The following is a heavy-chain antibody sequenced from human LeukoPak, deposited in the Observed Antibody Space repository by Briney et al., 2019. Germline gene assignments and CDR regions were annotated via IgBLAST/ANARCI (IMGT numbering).Heavy chain of an antibody. CDR2: LSYDGGNR. Sequence: PGGSLRLSCDASGFTFQRHALLWVRQAPGKGLEWVAILSYDGGNRYYADSVRGRFTVSRDISKTTFFLQMDSLRPEDTAVYYCARDANGNLDIWGPGTMVTVSS. CDR1: GFTFQRHA. CDR3: ARDANGNLDI. D-gene: IGHD4-23*01. V-gene: IGHV3-30*04. J-gene: IGHJ3*02.